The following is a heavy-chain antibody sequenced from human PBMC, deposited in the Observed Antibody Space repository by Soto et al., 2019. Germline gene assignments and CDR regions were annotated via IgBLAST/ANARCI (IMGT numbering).Heavy chain of an antibody. CDR1: GGTFSSYA. CDR3: AGGKTYYYALRWFDP. Sequence: SVKVSCKASGGTFSSYAISWVRQAPGQGLEWMGGIIPIFGTANYAQKFQGRVTITADESTSTAYMELSSLRSEDTAVYYCAGGKTYYYALRWFDPWGQGTLVTVSS. CDR2: IIPIFGTA. J-gene: IGHJ5*02. D-gene: IGHD3-10*01. V-gene: IGHV1-69*13.